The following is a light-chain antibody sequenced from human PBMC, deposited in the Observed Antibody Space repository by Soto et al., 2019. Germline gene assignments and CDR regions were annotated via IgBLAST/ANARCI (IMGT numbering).Light chain of an antibody. CDR2: QVS. V-gene: IGLV2-14*01. CDR3: SSYSSSSTFYV. Sequence: VLTQPASVSGSPGQSITISCTGTSSEIGGFYYVSWYQHHPGKDPKLMIYQVSNRPSGVSNRFSGSKSGNTASLTISGLQAEDEADYFCSSYSSSSTFYVFGAGTKVTVL. CDR1: SSEIGGFYY. J-gene: IGLJ1*01.